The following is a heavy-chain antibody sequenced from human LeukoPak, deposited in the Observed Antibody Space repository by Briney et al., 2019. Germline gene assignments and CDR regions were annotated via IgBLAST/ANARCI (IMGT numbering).Heavy chain of an antibody. CDR3: ARANYEILTGYLYFDY. CDR2: IYSGGST. J-gene: IGHJ4*02. Sequence: QPGGSLRLSCAASGFTVCSNHMSWARRSTRKGLEWVSIIYSGGSTHYGDSVKGRFTISRDNSKNTLYLQMNSLRAEDTAVYYCARANYEILTGYLYFDYWGQGTLVTVSS. V-gene: IGHV3-66*01. D-gene: IGHD3-9*01. CDR1: GFTVCSNH.